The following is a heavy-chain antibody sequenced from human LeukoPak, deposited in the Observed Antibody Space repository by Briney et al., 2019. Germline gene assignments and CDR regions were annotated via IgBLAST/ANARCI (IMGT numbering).Heavy chain of an antibody. J-gene: IGHJ4*02. CDR1: GGSFSGYY. CDR2: INHSGST. D-gene: IGHD4-17*01. V-gene: IGHV4-34*01. Sequence: KPSETLSLTCAVYGGSFSGYYWSWIRQPPGKGLEWIGEINHSGSTNYNPSLKSRVTISVDTSKNQFSLKLSSVTAADTAVYYCARLRPNYGEPYPDYWGQGTLVTVSS. CDR3: ARLRPNYGEPYPDY.